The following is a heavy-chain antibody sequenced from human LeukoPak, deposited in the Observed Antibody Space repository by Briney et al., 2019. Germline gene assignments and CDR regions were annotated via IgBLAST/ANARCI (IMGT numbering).Heavy chain of an antibody. V-gene: IGHV4-4*07. CDR2: LYPGVST. Sequence: SETLSLTCTVSGGPIYSYYWSWIRQTAGKGLEWIGRLYPGVSTDYNPSLKSRVTMSVDTSRNQFALELNTVTAADTAVYYCARMKFYDSTGYSPGHYMDVWGKGTTATVSS. D-gene: IGHD3-22*01. J-gene: IGHJ6*03. CDR3: ARMKFYDSTGYSPGHYMDV. CDR1: GGPIYSYY.